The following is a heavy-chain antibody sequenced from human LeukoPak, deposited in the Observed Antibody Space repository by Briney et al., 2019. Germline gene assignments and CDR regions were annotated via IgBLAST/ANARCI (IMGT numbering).Heavy chain of an antibody. J-gene: IGHJ4*02. D-gene: IGHD2-15*01. CDR1: GFTFSSYS. CDR3: ARGRRGSGGTRYFDY. V-gene: IGHV3-21*01. Sequence: GGSLRLSCAASGFTFSSYSMNWVRQAPGKGLEWVSSISSSSSYIYYADSVKGRFTISRDNAKNSLYLQMNSLRAEDTAVYYCARGRRGSGGTRYFDYWGQGTLVTVSS. CDR2: ISSSSSYI.